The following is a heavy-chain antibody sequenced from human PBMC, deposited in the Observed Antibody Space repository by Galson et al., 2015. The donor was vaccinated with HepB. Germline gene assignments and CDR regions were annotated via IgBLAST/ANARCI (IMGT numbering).Heavy chain of an antibody. Sequence: SLRLSCAASGFTFSPFGMTWVRQAPGKGLEWVSVIGRDLNYIHYADSVKGRFITSRDNAKNTVYLQMNSLRVEDSGVYYCARDASEWSRDYWGQGTLVTVFS. CDR2: IGRDLNYI. V-gene: IGHV3-21*03. J-gene: IGHJ4*02. D-gene: IGHD3-3*01. CDR1: GFTFSPFG. CDR3: ARDASEWSRDY.